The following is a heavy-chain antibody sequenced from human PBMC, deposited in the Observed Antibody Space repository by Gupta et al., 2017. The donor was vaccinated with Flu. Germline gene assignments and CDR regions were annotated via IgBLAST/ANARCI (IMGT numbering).Heavy chain of an antibody. CDR2: MSDDGRNK. V-gene: IGHV3-30*03. Sequence: QVQLVESGGGVVQPGRSLRPSCAASGFVFSSYGMHWVRQAPGKGLEWLAVMSDDGRNKYYEDSVRGRFTISRDNSKNTLFLQMNSLRAEDTAVYYCARDSGWKYFDYWGQGTLVTVSS. J-gene: IGHJ4*02. CDR1: GFVFSSYG. D-gene: IGHD3-10*01. CDR3: ARDSGWKYFDY.